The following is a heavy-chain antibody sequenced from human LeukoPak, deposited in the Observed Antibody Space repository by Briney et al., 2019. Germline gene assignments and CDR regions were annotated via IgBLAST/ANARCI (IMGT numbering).Heavy chain of an antibody. CDR3: ARETSYYDISGYYFTSYGMDV. CDR2: INPSGGST. V-gene: IGHV1-46*01. CDR1: GYTFTSYY. J-gene: IGHJ6*02. Sequence: GASVKVSCKASGYTFTSYYMHWVRQAPGQGLEWMGIINPSGGSTSYAQKFQGRVTMTRDTSTSTAYMELSSLRSEDTAVYYCARETSYYDISGYYFTSYGMDVWGQGTTVIVSS. D-gene: IGHD3-22*01.